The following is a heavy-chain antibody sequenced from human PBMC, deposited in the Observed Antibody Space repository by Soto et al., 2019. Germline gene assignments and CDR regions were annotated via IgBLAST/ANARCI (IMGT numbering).Heavy chain of an antibody. CDR2: IYYSGIT. D-gene: IGHD1-26*01. CDR3: ATQEVGGSYVYTFDP. Sequence: SETLSLTCAVYGGSFSGYYWGWIRQPPGKVLDWIVIIYYSGITYYNPSLKSRVTISVDTSKNQFSLKLSSVTAADTAVYYCATQEVGGSYVYTFDPWGQGTLVTVSS. CDR1: GGSFSGYY. J-gene: IGHJ5*02. V-gene: IGHV4-34*01.